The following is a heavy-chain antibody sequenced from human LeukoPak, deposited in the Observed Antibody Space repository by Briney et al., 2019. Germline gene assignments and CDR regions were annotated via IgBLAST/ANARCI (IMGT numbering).Heavy chain of an antibody. CDR3: AKGSGINHYHWFDP. J-gene: IGHJ5*02. Sequence: GGSLRLSCAASGFTFSSYDMHWVRQGTRQNLEWVSAIGTAGNTNYAGSVKGRFTISRENAKNTLFLQMNSLRAEDTALYYCAKGSGINHYHWFDPWGQGTRVTVPS. CDR1: GFTFSSYD. D-gene: IGHD2-15*01. V-gene: IGHV3-13*01. CDR2: IGTAGNT.